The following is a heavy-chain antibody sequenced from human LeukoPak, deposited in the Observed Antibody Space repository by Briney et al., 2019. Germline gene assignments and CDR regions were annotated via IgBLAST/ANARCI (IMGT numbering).Heavy chain of an antibody. CDR3: ARGVNGGYCWGARRYYCSYMDG. D-gene: IGHD2-8*01. Sequence: SVKVSCKASGGTFSSYAISWVRQAPGQGLEWMGRIIPILGIANYAQKFQGRVTITADKSTSTAYTELSSLRSEDTAVYYCARGVNGGYCWGARRYYCSYMDGWGKGRTVTVSS. CDR2: IIPILGIA. J-gene: IGHJ6*03. CDR1: GGTFSSYA. V-gene: IGHV1-69*04.